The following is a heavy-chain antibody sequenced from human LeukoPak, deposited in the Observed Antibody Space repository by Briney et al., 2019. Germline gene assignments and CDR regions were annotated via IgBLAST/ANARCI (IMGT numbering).Heavy chain of an antibody. J-gene: IGHJ6*04. D-gene: IGHD2-15*01. CDR1: GFTFSSYE. CDR2: ISSSGSTI. CDR3: ARGLSVVVAADYGMDV. Sequence: GGSLRLSCAASGFTFSSYEMNWVRQAPGKGLEWVSYISSSGSTIYYADSVKGRFTISRDNVKNSLYLQMNSLRAEDTAVYYCARGLSVVVAADYGMDVWGKGTTVTVSS. V-gene: IGHV3-48*03.